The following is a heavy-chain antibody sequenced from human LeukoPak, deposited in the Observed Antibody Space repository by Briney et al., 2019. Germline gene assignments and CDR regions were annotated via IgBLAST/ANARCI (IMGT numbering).Heavy chain of an antibody. D-gene: IGHD1-26*01. J-gene: IGHJ4*02. Sequence: ASVKVSCKASGYTFTSYAMNWVRQAPGQGLEWMGWINTITGDPTYAQGFTGRFVFSLDTSVSTAYLQISSLKTDDTAIYYCTRGLGATSSEFWGQGTLVTVSS. V-gene: IGHV7-4-1*02. CDR1: GYTFTSYA. CDR3: TRGLGATSSEF. CDR2: INTITGDP.